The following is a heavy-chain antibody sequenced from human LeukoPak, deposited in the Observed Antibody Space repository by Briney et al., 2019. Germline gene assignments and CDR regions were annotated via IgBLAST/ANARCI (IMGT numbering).Heavy chain of an antibody. CDR3: AGTAMAAAKVRGSYYYYYMDV. V-gene: IGHV1-69*13. Sequence: ASVKVSCKASGGTFSSYAISWVRQAPGQGLEWMGGIIPIFGTANYAQKFQGRVTITADESTSTAYMELSSLRSEDTAVYYCAGTAMAAAKVRGSYYYYYMDVWGKGTTVTVSS. CDR1: GGTFSSYA. D-gene: IGHD6-13*01. CDR2: IIPIFGTA. J-gene: IGHJ6*03.